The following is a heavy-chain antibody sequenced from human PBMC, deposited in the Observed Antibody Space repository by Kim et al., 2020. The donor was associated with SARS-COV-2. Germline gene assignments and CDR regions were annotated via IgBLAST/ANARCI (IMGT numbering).Heavy chain of an antibody. V-gene: IGHV3-11*06. CDR3: ARGGGPARRGLGDY. Sequence: ADSVKGRFTISRDNAKNSLYLQMNSLRAEDTAVYYCARGGGPARRGLGDYWGQGTLVTVSS. J-gene: IGHJ4*02. D-gene: IGHD2-2*01.